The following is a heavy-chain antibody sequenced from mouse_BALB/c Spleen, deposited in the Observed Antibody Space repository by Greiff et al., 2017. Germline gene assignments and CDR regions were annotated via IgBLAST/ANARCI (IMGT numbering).Heavy chain of an antibody. CDR3: ARRGRYDYAMDY. V-gene: IGHV5-17*02. CDR2: ISSGSSTI. J-gene: IGHJ4*01. Sequence: EVHLVESGGGLVQPGGSRKLSCAASGFTFSSFGMHWVRQAPEKGLEWVAYISSGSSTIYYADTVKGRFTISRDNPKNTLFLQMTSLRSEDTAMYYCARRGRYDYAMDYWGQGTSVTVSS. CDR1: GFTFSSFG. D-gene: IGHD2-14*01.